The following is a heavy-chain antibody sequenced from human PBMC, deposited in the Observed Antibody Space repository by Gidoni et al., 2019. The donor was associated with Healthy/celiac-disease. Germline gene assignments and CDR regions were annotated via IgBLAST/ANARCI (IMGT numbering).Heavy chain of an antibody. V-gene: IGHV4-4*02. CDR3: ARTYCSSTSCSAGDYFDY. D-gene: IGHD2-2*01. J-gene: IGHJ4*02. CDR1: GGSISRSNR. Sequence: QVQLQESGPGLVKPSGTLSLTCAVSGGSISRSNRWSWVRQPPGKGLEWIGEIYHSGSTNYNPSLKSRVTISVDKSKNQFSLKLSSVTAADTAVYYCARTYCSSTSCSAGDYFDYWGQGTLVTVSS. CDR2: IYHSGST.